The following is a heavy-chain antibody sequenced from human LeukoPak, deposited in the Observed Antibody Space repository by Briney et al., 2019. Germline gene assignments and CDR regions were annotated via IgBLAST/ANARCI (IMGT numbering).Heavy chain of an antibody. Sequence: SETLSLTCSVSGDSISSYYWSWIRQSPGKGLEWIGSIYYSGSTNYNPSLKSRVTISIDTSKNQFSLNLSSVTAADTAVYYCARDLYGDYGNWYFDLWGRGTLVTVSS. CDR3: ARDLYGDYGNWYFDL. CDR1: GDSISSYY. CDR2: IYYSGST. J-gene: IGHJ2*01. V-gene: IGHV4-59*01. D-gene: IGHD4-17*01.